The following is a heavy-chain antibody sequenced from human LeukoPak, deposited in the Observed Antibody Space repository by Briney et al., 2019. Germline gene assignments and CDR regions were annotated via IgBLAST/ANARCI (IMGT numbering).Heavy chain of an antibody. CDR2: IYYSGST. V-gene: IGHV4-59*01. D-gene: IGHD3-10*01. Sequence: PSETLSLTCTVSGGSISSYYWSWIRQPPGKGLEWIGYIYYSGSTNYNPSHKSRVTISVDTSKNQFSLKLSSVTAADTAVYYCARGYYYGSGSYHWFDPWGQGTLVTVSS. J-gene: IGHJ5*02. CDR3: ARGYYYGSGSYHWFDP. CDR1: GGSISSYY.